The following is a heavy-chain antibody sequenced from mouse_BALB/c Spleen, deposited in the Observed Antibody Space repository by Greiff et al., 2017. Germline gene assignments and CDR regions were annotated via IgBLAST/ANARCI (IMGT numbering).Heavy chain of an antibody. D-gene: IGHD1-3*01. J-gene: IGHJ3*01. Sequence: DVNVVESGGGLVQPGGSLRLSCATSGFTFTDYYMSWVRQPPGKALEWLGFIRNKANGYTTEYSASVKGRFTISRDNSQSILYLQMNTLRAEDSANSLCARDIASRDCSTKPTAGFADWGQGTLVTVSA. V-gene: IGHV7-3*02. CDR1: GFTFTDYY. CDR3: ARDIASRDCSTKPTAGFAD. CDR2: IRNKANGYTT.